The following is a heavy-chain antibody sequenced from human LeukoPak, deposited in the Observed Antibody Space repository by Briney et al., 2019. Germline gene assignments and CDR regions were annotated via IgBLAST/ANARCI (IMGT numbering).Heavy chain of an antibody. V-gene: IGHV1-2*02. J-gene: IGHJ4*02. CDR2: INPNSGGT. D-gene: IGHD6-13*01. Sequence: ASVKVSCKASGYTFTGYYMHWVRQAPGQGLEWMGWINPNSGGTNYAQKFQGRVTMTRDTSISTAYMELSRLRSDDTAVYYCARDYSRGDYFDYWGQGTLVTVSS. CDR3: ARDYSRGDYFDY. CDR1: GYTFTGYY.